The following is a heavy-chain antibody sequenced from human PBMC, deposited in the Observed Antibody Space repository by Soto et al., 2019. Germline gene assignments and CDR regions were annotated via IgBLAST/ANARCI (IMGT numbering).Heavy chain of an antibody. D-gene: IGHD3-3*01. CDR2: ISSSSSYI. Sequence: GGSLRLSCAASVFTFSSYSMNWVRQAPGKGLEWVSSISSSSSYIYYADSVKGRFTISRDNAKNSLYLQMNSLRAEDTAVYYCARADTYYDFWSGSYYYYGMDVWGQGTTVTVSS. CDR1: VFTFSSYS. CDR3: ARADTYYDFWSGSYYYYGMDV. V-gene: IGHV3-21*01. J-gene: IGHJ6*02.